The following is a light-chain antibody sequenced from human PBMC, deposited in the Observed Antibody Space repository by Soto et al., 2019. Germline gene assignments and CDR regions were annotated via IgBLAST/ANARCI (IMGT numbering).Light chain of an antibody. CDR2: AAS. CDR1: QSISRY. Sequence: DLQMTQSPSSLSASVGDRVTITCRASQSISRYLNWYQQKPGKAPQLLISAASILQSGVPSRFSGSGSGTDFTLTISSLQPEDFATYYCQQSSSTLMYTFGQGTKLEIK. CDR3: QQSSSTLMYT. V-gene: IGKV1-39*01. J-gene: IGKJ2*01.